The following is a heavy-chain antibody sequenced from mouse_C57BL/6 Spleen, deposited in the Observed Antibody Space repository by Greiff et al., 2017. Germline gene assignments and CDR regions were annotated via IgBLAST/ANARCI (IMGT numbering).Heavy chain of an antibody. V-gene: IGHV1-26*01. CDR3: ARRHYYDYGGFAY. J-gene: IGHJ3*01. CDR2: INPNNGGT. D-gene: IGHD2-4*01. CDR1: GYTFTDYY. Sequence: VQLQQSGPELVKPGASVKLSCKASGYTFTDYYMNWVKQSHGKSLEWIGDINPNNGGTSYNQKFKGKATLTVDTSSSTAYMELRSLTSEDSAVYYCARRHYYDYGGFAYWGQGTLVTVSA.